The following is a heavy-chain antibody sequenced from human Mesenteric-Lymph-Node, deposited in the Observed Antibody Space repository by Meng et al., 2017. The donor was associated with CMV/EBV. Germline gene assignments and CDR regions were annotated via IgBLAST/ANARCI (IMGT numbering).Heavy chain of an antibody. CDR2: VSKSGKT. D-gene: IGHD4-17*01. V-gene: IGHV4-39*07. Sequence: VSGASISSPRYYWGWIRQPPGKGLEWIGSVSKSGKTFDNPSLKNRVSMSVDTSKNQVSLKLTSVTAADTAMYYCARESGDRTDWFDSWGQGTLVTVSS. J-gene: IGHJ5*01. CDR1: GASISSPRYY. CDR3: ARESGDRTDWFDS.